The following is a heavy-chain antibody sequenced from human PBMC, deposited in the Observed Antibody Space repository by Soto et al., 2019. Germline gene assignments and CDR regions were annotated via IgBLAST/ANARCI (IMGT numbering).Heavy chain of an antibody. V-gene: IGHV4-34*01. CDR2: INHGGST. J-gene: IGHJ5*02. CDR1: GESFIGYY. D-gene: IGHD5-12*01. CDR3: ARTDIVTPNWFEP. Sequence: QVHLQQGGAGLLKPSETLSLTCAVYGESFIGYYWTWIRQSPGKGLEWIGEINHGGSTNYNPSLKSRVTISIDTSKNQFSLTLTSVTAADTSVYYCARTDIVTPNWFEPWGQGTLVTVSS.